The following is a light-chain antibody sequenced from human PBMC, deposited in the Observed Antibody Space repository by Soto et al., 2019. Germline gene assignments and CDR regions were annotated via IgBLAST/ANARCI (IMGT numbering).Light chain of an antibody. CDR1: QNINTH. V-gene: IGKV3-11*01. CDR2: EAS. J-gene: IGKJ4*01. CDR3: LQRSNWLT. Sequence: EIVLTQSPATLSLSPGERATLSCRASQNINTHLAWYQQRPGQVPRLLIYEASNRATGIPARFSGSGSGTDFTLTISSLEPEDFAVYYGLQRSNWLTFGGGTQVEIK.